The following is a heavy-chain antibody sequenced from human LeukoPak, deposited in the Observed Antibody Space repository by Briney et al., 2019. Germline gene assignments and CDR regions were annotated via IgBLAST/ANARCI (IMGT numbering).Heavy chain of an antibody. D-gene: IGHD3-10*01. CDR2: ISSGSSGSSTI. CDR3: ARNGGDFYGSGNYGAYFDY. V-gene: IGHV3-48*04. Sequence: GGSLRLSCAASGFIFSSYNMNWVRQAPGKGLEWVSYISSGSSGSSTIYYADSVKGRFTISRDNAKESLYLQLNSLRADDTAVYFCARNGGDFYGSGNYGAYFDYWGQGTLVTVSS. CDR1: GFIFSSYN. J-gene: IGHJ4*02.